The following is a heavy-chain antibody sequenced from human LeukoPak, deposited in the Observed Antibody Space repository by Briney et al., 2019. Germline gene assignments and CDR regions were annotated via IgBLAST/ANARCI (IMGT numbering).Heavy chain of an antibody. Sequence: ASETLSLTCTVSGGSISSYYWSWIRQPPGKGLEWIGYIYYSGSTSYNPSLKSRVTISVDTSKKQFSLKLSSVTAADTAFYYCARYIVSYPHDAFDIWGQGTMVTVSS. D-gene: IGHD1-26*01. V-gene: IGHV4-59*01. CDR3: ARYIVSYPHDAFDI. J-gene: IGHJ3*02. CDR2: IYYSGST. CDR1: GGSISSYY.